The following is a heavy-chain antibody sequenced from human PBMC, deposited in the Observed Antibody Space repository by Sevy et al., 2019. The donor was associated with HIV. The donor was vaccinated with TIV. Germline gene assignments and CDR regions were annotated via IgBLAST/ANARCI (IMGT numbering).Heavy chain of an antibody. CDR3: ARRWFGRGLQSVPYFDY. V-gene: IGHV3-11*01. Sequence: GESLKISCAASGFTFSDYYMSWIRQAPGKGLEWVSYISSSGSTIYYADSVKGRFTISRDNSKNSLYLQMNSLRAEDTAVYYCARRWFGRGLQSVPYFDYWGQGTLVTVSS. J-gene: IGHJ4*02. CDR1: GFTFSDYY. CDR2: ISSSGSTI. D-gene: IGHD3-16*01.